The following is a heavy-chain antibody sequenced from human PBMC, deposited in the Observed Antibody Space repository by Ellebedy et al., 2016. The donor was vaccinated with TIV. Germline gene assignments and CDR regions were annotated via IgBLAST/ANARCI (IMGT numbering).Heavy chain of an antibody. J-gene: IGHJ6*02. CDR1: GFAFSSRW. CDR2: INSDGSST. V-gene: IGHV3-74*01. Sequence: GESLKISCVASGFAFSSRWIHWVRQAPGKGLVWVSHINSDGSSTTYADSVKGRFTISRDNAKDTGYLQMNSLRAEDTAVYYCGRDDRYGLDVWGQGTTVIVSS. CDR3: GRDDRYGLDV.